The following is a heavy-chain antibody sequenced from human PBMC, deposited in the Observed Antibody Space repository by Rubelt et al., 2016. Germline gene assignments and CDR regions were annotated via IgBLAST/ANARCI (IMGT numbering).Heavy chain of an antibody. D-gene: IGHD5-24*01. CDR1: GGSFSGYY. CDR2: IYYSGST. J-gene: IGHJ4*02. V-gene: IGHV4-34*01. CDR3: ARGQGRDGYIH. Sequence: QVQLQQWGAGLLKPSETLSLTCAVYGGSFSGYYWSWIRQPPGKGLEWIGYIYYSGSTYYNPSLKSRVTISVDTSKNQFSLKWSSGTAADTAVYYCARGQGRDGYIHWGQGTLVTVSS.